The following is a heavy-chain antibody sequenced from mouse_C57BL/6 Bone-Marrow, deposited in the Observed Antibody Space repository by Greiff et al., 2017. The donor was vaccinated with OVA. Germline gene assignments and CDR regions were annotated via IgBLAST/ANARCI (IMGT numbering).Heavy chain of an antibody. CDR1: GFTFSDYG. Sequence: EVKLMESGGGLVKPGGSLKLSCAASGFTFSDYGMHWVRQAPEKGLEWVAYISSGSSTIYYADTVKGRFTISRDNAKNTLFLQMTSLRSEDTAMYYCARGGNYGSRGYYAMDYWGQGTSVTVSS. CDR3: ARGGNYGSRGYYAMDY. CDR2: ISSGSSTI. J-gene: IGHJ4*01. D-gene: IGHD1-1*01. V-gene: IGHV5-17*01.